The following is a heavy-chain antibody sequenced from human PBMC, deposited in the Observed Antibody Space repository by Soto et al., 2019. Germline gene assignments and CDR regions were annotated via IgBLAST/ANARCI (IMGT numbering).Heavy chain of an antibody. Sequence: SETLSLTCSIYSGSFSGYYWSWTRQPPGKGLEWIGEISQSGNTNYSPSLKSRVSISIDTSKKQFSLNLASVSAADTAVYYCARAPKVSGSSQTRPDFWGQGTLVTVSS. V-gene: IGHV4-34*01. J-gene: IGHJ4*02. CDR1: SGSFSGYY. D-gene: IGHD6-6*01. CDR2: ISQSGNT. CDR3: ARAPKVSGSSQTRPDF.